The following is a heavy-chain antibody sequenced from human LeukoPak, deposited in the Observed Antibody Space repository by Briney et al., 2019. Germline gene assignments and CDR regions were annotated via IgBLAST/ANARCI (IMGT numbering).Heavy chain of an antibody. CDR3: ARGGQQQLTRHFDY. D-gene: IGHD6-13*01. V-gene: IGHV4-34*01. J-gene: IGHJ4*02. CDR1: GESFSGYY. Sequence: PSETLSLTCAVYGESFSGYYWSWIRQPPGKGLEWIGEINHSGSTNYNPSLKSRVTISVDTSKNQFSLKLSSVTAADTAVYYCARGGQQQLTRHFDYWGQGTLVTVSS. CDR2: INHSGST.